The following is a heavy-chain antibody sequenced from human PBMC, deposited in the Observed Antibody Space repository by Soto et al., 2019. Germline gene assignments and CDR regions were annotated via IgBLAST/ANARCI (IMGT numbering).Heavy chain of an antibody. V-gene: IGHV3-7*01. CDR3: VVGYCGGAGCPNWFDP. D-gene: IGHD2-21*01. J-gene: IGHJ5*02. Sequence: GGSLRLSCAASGFTFRDYYMSWVRQTPGKGLEWVANIKQDGTDKYYVDSVKGRFTISRDNAKNSLYLQMNSLRADDTAVYYCVVGYCGGAGCPNWFDPWGQGTLVTVSS. CDR1: GFTFRDYY. CDR2: IKQDGTDK.